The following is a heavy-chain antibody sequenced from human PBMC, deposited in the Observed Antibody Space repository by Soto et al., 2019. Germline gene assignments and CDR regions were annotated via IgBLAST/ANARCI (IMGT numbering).Heavy chain of an antibody. Sequence: QVQLQESGPGLVKPSQTLSLTCTVSGGSISSSNYFWSWIRQPPGKGLEWIGSIYYNGGAHYNPSLRSRVSISVETSENQFSLRLSSVTAADTAVYYCAREVIAPADSDAFDIWGQGTKVTVSS. CDR2: IYYNGGA. J-gene: IGHJ3*02. V-gene: IGHV4-30-4*01. D-gene: IGHD6-13*01. CDR1: GGSISSSNYF. CDR3: AREVIAPADSDAFDI.